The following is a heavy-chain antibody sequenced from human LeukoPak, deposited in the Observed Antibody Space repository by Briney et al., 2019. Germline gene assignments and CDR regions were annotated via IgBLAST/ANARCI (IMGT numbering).Heavy chain of an antibody. V-gene: IGHV3-30*02. J-gene: IGHJ4*02. CDR2: IRYDGSNK. Sequence: PGRSLRLSCAASGFTFSSDGMHCVPQAPGKGLEWVAFIRYDGSNKYYADSVKGRFTISRDNSKNTLYLQMNSLRTEDTAVYYCAKERDAAMVTIDYWGQGTLVTVSS. CDR1: GFTFSSDG. CDR3: AKERDAAMVTIDY. D-gene: IGHD5-18*01.